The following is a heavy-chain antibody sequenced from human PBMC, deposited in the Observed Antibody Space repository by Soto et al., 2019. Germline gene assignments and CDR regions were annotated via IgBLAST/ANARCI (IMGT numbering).Heavy chain of an antibody. J-gene: IGHJ5*02. V-gene: IGHV5-51*01. CDR1: GYSFTNYW. D-gene: IGHD4-17*01. CDR3: ARHGFYGDYSSNYFDP. Sequence: XESLKISFKGSGYSFTNYWIAWVRQTPGKGLEYMGIIYPSDSTTRYSPSFQGQVTISADKSISTAYLQWNSLKASDTAMYYCARHGFYGDYSSNYFDPWGQGTLVTVSS. CDR2: IYPSDSTT.